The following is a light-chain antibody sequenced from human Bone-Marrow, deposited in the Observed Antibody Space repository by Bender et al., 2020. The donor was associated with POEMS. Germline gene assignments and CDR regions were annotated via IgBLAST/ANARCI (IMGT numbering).Light chain of an antibody. V-gene: IGLV3-19*01. CDR3: NSRDRSGNRVV. J-gene: IGLJ2*01. CDR2: GDN. Sequence: SSDLTQDPAVSVALGQTVRLTCQGDSLRNLFASWYQQKPGQAPILITHGDNIRPSGIPDRFSGSNSGDTDSLIITGARAEDEADYYCNSRDRSGNRVVFGGGTKLTVL. CDR1: SLRNLF.